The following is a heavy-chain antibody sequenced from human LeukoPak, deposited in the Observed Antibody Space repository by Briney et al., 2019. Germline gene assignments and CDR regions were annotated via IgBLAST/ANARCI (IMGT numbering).Heavy chain of an antibody. V-gene: IGHV3-30-3*01. CDR2: ISYDGSNK. D-gene: IGHD3-3*01. CDR1: GFTLSSYA. Sequence: PGGSLRLSCAASGFTLSSYAMHWVRQAPGKGLEWVAVISYDGSNKYYADSVKGRFTISRDNSKNTLYLQMNSLRAEDTAVYYCARSLRFLEWLLPFDYWGQGTLVTVSS. CDR3: ARSLRFLEWLLPFDY. J-gene: IGHJ4*02.